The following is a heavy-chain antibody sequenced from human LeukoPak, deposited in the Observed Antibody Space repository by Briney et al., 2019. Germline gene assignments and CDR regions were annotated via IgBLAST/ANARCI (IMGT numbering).Heavy chain of an antibody. CDR3: AREPSPLGYGDYLYFQH. D-gene: IGHD4-17*01. J-gene: IGHJ1*01. V-gene: IGHV4-61*02. CDR2: IYTSGST. Sequence: SETLSLTCAVSGGSISSSSYYWSWIRQPAGKGLEWIGRIYTSGSTNYNPSLKSRVTMSVDTSKNQFSLKLSSVTAADTAVYYCAREPSPLGYGDYLYFQHWGQGTLVTVSS. CDR1: GGSISSSSYY.